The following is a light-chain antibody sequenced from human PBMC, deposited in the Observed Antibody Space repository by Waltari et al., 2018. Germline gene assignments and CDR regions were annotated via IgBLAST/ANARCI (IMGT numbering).Light chain of an antibody. CDR3: AAWDDTLNGWV. CDR1: SFNIGNNF. V-gene: IGLV1-36*01. Sequence: QSVLTQPPSVSEVPRQSVTISCPGSSFNIGNNFANWYQVLPQKAPKLLIYYDDQLPSGVSDRFSGSKSGTSASLAISGLQSEDEADYYCAAWDDTLNGWVFGGGTRLTVL. CDR2: YDD. J-gene: IGLJ3*02.